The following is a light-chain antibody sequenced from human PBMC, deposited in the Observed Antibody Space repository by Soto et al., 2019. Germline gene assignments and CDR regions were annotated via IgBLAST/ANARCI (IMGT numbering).Light chain of an antibody. CDR2: STN. CDR3: VLYIGSGIVV. V-gene: IGLV8-61*01. CDR1: SGYVATSHY. Sequence: QAVVTQEPSVSVSPGATVTLTCAVSSGYVATSHYPSWYQQPPDQAPRTLIYSTNTRSSGVPDRFSGTILGDKSALTITGAQADDESYYCCVLYIGSGIVVFGGGTKLTVL. J-gene: IGLJ2*01.